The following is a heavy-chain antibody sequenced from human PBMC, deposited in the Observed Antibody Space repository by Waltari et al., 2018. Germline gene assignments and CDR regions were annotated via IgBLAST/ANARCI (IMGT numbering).Heavy chain of an antibody. CDR3: ARGGVVAATMIAVFDY. Sequence: QVQLVQSGAEVKQPGSSVQVSCKASGGTFSSYAISWVRQAPGQGLEWMGGWIPIFGTANNAQKCQCRVTITADESTSTASMELSSLRSEETAVYYCARGGVVAATMIAVFDYWGQGTLVTVSS. CDR1: GGTFSSYA. V-gene: IGHV1-69*13. J-gene: IGHJ4*02. D-gene: IGHD2-15*01. CDR2: WIPIFGTA.